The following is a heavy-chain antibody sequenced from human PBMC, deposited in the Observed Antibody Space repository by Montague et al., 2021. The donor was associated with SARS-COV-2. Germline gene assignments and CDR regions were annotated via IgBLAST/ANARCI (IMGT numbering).Heavy chain of an antibody. CDR3: AARARNYYDMDV. V-gene: IGHV3-66*01. CDR2: IYSGDST. CDR1: GFTVRSNY. J-gene: IGHJ6*02. Sequence: SLRLSCPASGFTVRSNYMSWVRQAPGMGLEWVSVIYSGDSTYYADSVKGRFTISRDNSKNTPYLQMNSLRADDTAVYYCAARARNYYDMDVWGQGTTVTVSS.